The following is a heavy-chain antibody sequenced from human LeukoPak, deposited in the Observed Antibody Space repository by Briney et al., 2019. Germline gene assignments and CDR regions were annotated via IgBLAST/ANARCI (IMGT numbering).Heavy chain of an antibody. J-gene: IGHJ4*02. CDR2: INPNTGGT. D-gene: IGHD6-19*01. CDR1: GYSFTGYY. CDR3: ATVDQWLAYDY. Sequence: ASVNVSCKASGYSFTGYYIHWVRQAPGQGLEWMGWINPNTGGTNFAQKFQGRVTMTRDTSITTTHMELSSLRSDDTAVYYCATVDQWLAYDYWGQGTLVTVSS. V-gene: IGHV1-2*02.